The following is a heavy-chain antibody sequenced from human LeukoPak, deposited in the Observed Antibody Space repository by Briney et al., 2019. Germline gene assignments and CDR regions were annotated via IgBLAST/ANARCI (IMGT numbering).Heavy chain of an antibody. V-gene: IGHV4-4*02. CDR3: AGGYYDSSGYYYPFDY. Sequence: SETLSFTCAVSGGSTSSSNWWSWVRQPPGKGLEWIGEIYHSGSTNYNPSLKSRVTISVDKSKNQFSLKLSSVTAADTAGDYCAGGYYDSSGYYYPFDYWGQGTLVTVSS. J-gene: IGHJ4*02. CDR2: IYHSGST. D-gene: IGHD3-22*01. CDR1: GGSTSSSNW.